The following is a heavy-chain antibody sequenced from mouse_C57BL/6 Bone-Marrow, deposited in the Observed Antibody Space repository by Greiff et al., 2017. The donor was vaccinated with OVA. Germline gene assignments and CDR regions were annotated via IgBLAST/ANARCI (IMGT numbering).Heavy chain of an antibody. Sequence: QVHVKQPGAELVKPGASVKLSCKASGYTFTSYWMHWVKQRPGQGLEWIGMIHPNSGSTNYNEKFKSKATLTVDKSSSTAYMQLSSLTSEDSAVYYCAREGYYQTWFAYWGQGTLVTVSA. CDR3: AREGYYQTWFAY. J-gene: IGHJ3*01. V-gene: IGHV1-64*01. CDR2: IHPNSGST. D-gene: IGHD2-3*01. CDR1: GYTFTSYW.